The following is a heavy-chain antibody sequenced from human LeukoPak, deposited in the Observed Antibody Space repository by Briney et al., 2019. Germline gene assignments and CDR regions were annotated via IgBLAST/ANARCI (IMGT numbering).Heavy chain of an antibody. J-gene: IGHJ4*02. CDR1: GFTFDDYG. Sequence: GGSLRVSCAASGFTFDDYGMSWVRQAPGNGLVWVSRINSDGSSTSYADSVKGRFTVSRDNAKNTLYLQMNSLRAEDTAVYYCAREPSAYSNYNYWGQGTLVTVSS. CDR3: AREPSAYSNYNY. D-gene: IGHD4-11*01. V-gene: IGHV3-74*01. CDR2: INSDGSST.